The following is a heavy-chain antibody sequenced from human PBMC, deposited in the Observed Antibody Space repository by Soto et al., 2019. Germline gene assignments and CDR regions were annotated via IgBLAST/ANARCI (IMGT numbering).Heavy chain of an antibody. CDR3: AKDLPLYSSSWSGDAFDI. D-gene: IGHD6-13*01. Sequence: PGGSLRLSCAASGFTFSSYAMHWVRQAPGKGLEWVAVISYDGSNKYYADSVKGRFTISRDNSKNTLYLQMNSLRAEDTAVYYCAKDLPLYSSSWSGDAFDIWGQGTMVTVSS. CDR2: ISYDGSNK. J-gene: IGHJ3*02. V-gene: IGHV3-30-3*01. CDR1: GFTFSSYA.